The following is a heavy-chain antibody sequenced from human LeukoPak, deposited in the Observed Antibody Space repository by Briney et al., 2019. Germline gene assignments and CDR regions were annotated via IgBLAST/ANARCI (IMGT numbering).Heavy chain of an antibody. J-gene: IGHJ2*01. CDR1: GLTFSRYS. Sequence: GGSLTLSCAASGLTFSRYSMNWVRQAPGKGLEWVSSISSGSSYIYYADSVKGRFTISRDNAKKSLYLQMNSLRAEDTAVYYCAGSDTIGYTPREWDYWYFDLWGRGSLDTVSS. CDR2: ISSGSSYI. CDR3: AGSDTIGYTPREWDYWYFDL. V-gene: IGHV3-21*01. D-gene: IGHD3-16*02.